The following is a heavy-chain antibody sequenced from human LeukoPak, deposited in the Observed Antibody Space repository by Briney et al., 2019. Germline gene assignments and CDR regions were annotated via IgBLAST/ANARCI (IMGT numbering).Heavy chain of an antibody. CDR3: ARGGYDILTGYKSHSIDY. Sequence: SETLSLTCAVYGGSFSGYYWSWIRQPPGKGLEWIGEINHSGSTNYSPSLKSRVTISVDTSNNQFSLKLSSVTAADTAVYYCARGGYDILTGYKSHSIDYWGQGTLVTVSS. V-gene: IGHV4-34*01. CDR1: GGSFSGYY. CDR2: INHSGST. J-gene: IGHJ4*02. D-gene: IGHD3-9*01.